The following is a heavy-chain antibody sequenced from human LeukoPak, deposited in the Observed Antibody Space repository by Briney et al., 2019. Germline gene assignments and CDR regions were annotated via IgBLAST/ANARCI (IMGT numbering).Heavy chain of an antibody. CDR3: ARGLTAAGTQALNN. D-gene: IGHD6-13*01. V-gene: IGHV1-18*01. CDR1: GYTFTSYG. Sequence: GASVKVSCKASGYTFTSYGISWVRQAPGQGLEWMGWISAYNGNTNYAQKLQGRVTMTTDTSTSTAYMELSSLRSEDTAVYYCARGLTAAGTQALNNWGQGTLVTVSS. CDR2: ISAYNGNT. J-gene: IGHJ4*02.